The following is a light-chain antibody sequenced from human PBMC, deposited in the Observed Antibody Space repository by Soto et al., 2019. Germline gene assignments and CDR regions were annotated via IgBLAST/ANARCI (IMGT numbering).Light chain of an antibody. Sequence: DIQMTQSPSTLSASVGDRVTIICRASQSVNNWLAWYQQKPGKVPNLLISKVSTLEGGVPARFSGSGSGTEFTLTISSLQPDDTGTYYSQQYSFYPRTFGQGTKVEIK. CDR2: KVS. J-gene: IGKJ1*01. CDR3: QQYSFYPRT. V-gene: IGKV1-5*03. CDR1: QSVNNW.